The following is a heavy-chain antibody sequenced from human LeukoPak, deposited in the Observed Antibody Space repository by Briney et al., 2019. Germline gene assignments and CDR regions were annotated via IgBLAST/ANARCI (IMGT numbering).Heavy chain of an antibody. Sequence: GGSLRLSCAASGFTFSSYAMHWVRQAPGKGLEYVSAISSNGGSTYYANSVKGRFTISRDNSKNTLYLQMGSLRAEDTAVYYCARGGSGCSSTSCYAWNGMDVWGQGTTVTVSS. CDR1: GFTFSSYA. J-gene: IGHJ6*02. D-gene: IGHD2-2*01. CDR3: ARGGSGCSSTSCYAWNGMDV. CDR2: ISSNGGST. V-gene: IGHV3-64*01.